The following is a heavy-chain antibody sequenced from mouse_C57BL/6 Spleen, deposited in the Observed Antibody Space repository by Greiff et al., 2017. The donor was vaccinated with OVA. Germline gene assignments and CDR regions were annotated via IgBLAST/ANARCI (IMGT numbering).Heavy chain of an antibody. CDR1: GYTFTSYW. V-gene: IGHV1-69*01. CDR2: IDPSDSNT. D-gene: IGHD2-1*01. CDR3: ARPYGNYVGFAD. J-gene: IGHJ3*01. Sequence: QVQLQQPGAELVMPGASVKLSCKASGYTFTSYWMHWVKQRPGQGLEWIGEIDPSDSNTNYNQKFKGKFTLTVDKSSSTAYMQLSSLTSEDSAVYYCARPYGNYVGFADWGQGTLVTVSA.